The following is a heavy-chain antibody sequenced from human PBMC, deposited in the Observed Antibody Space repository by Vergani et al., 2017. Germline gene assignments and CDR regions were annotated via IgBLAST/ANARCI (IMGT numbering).Heavy chain of an antibody. Sequence: QVQLVQSGAEVKKPGASVKVSCKASGYTFTSYYMHWVRQAPGQGLEWRGIINPSGGSTSYAQKFQGRVTMTRDTSPSTVYMELSSLRSEDTAVYYCARALDILLRFDPWGQGTLVTVAS. D-gene: IGHD2-8*01. CDR2: INPSGGST. CDR3: ARALDILLRFDP. J-gene: IGHJ5*02. V-gene: IGHV1-46*01. CDR1: GYTFTSYY.